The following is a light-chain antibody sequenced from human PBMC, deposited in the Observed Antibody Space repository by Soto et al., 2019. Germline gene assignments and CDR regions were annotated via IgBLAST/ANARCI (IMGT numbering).Light chain of an antibody. V-gene: IGLV2-14*01. CDR1: SSDVGGYNY. CDR2: EVS. J-gene: IGLJ1*01. CDR3: SSYTTTNTYV. Sequence: QSVLTQPASVSGSPRQSITISCTGTSSDVGGYNYVSWYQQHPGKAPKLMIYEVSNRPSGVSNRFSGSKSGNTAPLTISGLQAEDEADYYCSSYTTTNTYVFGTGTKVTVL.